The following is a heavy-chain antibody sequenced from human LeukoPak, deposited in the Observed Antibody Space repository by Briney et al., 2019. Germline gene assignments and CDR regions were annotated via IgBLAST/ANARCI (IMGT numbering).Heavy chain of an antibody. CDR1: GYSFNTYW. CDR3: ARRIAAAGYEAFDI. V-gene: IGHV5-51*01. D-gene: IGHD6-13*01. J-gene: IGHJ3*02. Sequence: GESLKISCKGSGYSFNTYWIGWVRQMPGKGLEWMGIIYPGDSDTKYSPSFQGQVTISADKSISTAYLQWSSLKASDTAMYYCARRIAAAGYEAFDIWGQGTMVTVSS. CDR2: IYPGDSDT.